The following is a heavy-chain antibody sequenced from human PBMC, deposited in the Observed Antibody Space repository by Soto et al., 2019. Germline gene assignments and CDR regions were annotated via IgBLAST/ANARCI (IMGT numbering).Heavy chain of an antibody. V-gene: IGHV3-48*02. CDR1: GFTFSSYS. J-gene: IGHJ4*02. CDR3: ARDGGLDSSSWYVDY. CDR2: ISSSSSTI. D-gene: IGHD6-13*01. Sequence: GGSLRLSCAASGFTFSSYSMNWVRQAPGKGLEWVSYISSSSSTIYYADSVKGRFTISRDNAKNSLYLQMNSLRDEDTAVYYCARDGGLDSSSWYVDYWGQGTLVTVSS.